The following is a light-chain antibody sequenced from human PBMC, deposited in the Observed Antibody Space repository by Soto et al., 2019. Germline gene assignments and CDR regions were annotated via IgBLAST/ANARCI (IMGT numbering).Light chain of an antibody. Sequence: QAVVTQPASVSGSPGQSITISCTGTSSDVGAYNYVSWYQQYPGEAPKLIIYEVSNRPSGVSNRFSGSKSGNTASLTISGLQAEDEADYYCSSYRTNTAVVFGGGTKLTVL. J-gene: IGLJ2*01. V-gene: IGLV2-14*01. CDR2: EVS. CDR1: SSDVGAYNY. CDR3: SSYRTNTAVV.